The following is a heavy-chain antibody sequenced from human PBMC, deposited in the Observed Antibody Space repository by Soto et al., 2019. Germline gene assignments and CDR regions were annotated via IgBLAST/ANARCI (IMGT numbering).Heavy chain of an antibody. J-gene: IGHJ4*02. V-gene: IGHV3-11*01. CDR2: IGGSGSTI. CDR1: GFTFSYHY. Sequence: PGGSLRLSCTTSGFTFSYHYMSWIRQAPGKGLEWVSYIGGSGSTIYYPDSVKGRFTISRDNAKNSLYLQMNSLRAEDTAVYYCAXARRGYCSGGRCFYFDFWGQGTLVTVSS. D-gene: IGHD2-15*01. CDR3: AXARRGYCSGGRCFYFDF.